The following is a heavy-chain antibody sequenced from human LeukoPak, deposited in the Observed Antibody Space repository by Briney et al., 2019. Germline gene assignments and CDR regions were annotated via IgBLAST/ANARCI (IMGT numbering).Heavy chain of an antibody. CDR2: ISSSGSTI. CDR1: GFTFSDYY. V-gene: IGHV3-11*04. D-gene: IGHD3-22*01. Sequence: GGSLRLSCAASGFTFSDYYMSWIRQAPGKGLEWVSYISSSGSTIYYADSVKGRFTISRDNAKNSLYLQMNSLRAEDTAVYYCARRSYYDSSGYLPPYYYYMDVWGKGTTVTVSS. J-gene: IGHJ6*03. CDR3: ARRSYYDSSGYLPPYYYYMDV.